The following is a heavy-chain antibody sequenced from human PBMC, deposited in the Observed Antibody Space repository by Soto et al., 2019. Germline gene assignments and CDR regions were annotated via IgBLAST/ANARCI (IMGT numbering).Heavy chain of an antibody. CDR3: ARDRIYSSSWHDY. CDR1: GFTFSSYA. Sequence: QVQLVESEGGVVQPGRSLRLSCAASGFTFSSYAMHWVRQAPGKGLEWVAVISYDGSNKYYADSVKGRFTISRDNSKNTLYLQMNSLRAEDTAVYYCARDRIYSSSWHDYWGQGTLVTVSS. D-gene: IGHD6-13*01. J-gene: IGHJ4*02. V-gene: IGHV3-30-3*01. CDR2: ISYDGSNK.